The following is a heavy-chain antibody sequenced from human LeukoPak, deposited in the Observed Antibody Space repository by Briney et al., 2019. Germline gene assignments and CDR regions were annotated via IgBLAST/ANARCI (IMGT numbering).Heavy chain of an antibody. CDR2: INHSGST. J-gene: IGHJ4*02. Sequence: SETLSLTCTVSGGSFSSYYWSWIRQPPGKGLEWIGEINHSGSTNYNPSLKSRVTISVDTSKNQFSLKLSSVTAADTAVYYCARGRSRGYSYGPIFDYWGQGTLVTVSS. CDR1: GGSFSSYY. D-gene: IGHD5-18*01. CDR3: ARGRSRGYSYGPIFDY. V-gene: IGHV4-34*01.